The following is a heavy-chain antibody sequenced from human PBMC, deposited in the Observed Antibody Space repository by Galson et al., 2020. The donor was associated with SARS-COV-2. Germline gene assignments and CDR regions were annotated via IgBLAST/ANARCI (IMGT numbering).Heavy chain of an antibody. J-gene: IGHJ4*02. CDR1: GGSISSYY. CDR3: ARLLQGYSYGISDY. D-gene: IGHD5-18*01. CDR2: IYYSGST. V-gene: IGHV4-59*01. Sequence: SETLSLTCTVSGGSISSYYWSWIRQPPGKGLEWIGYIYYSGSTNYNPSLKSRVTISVDTSKNQFSLKLSSVTAADTAMYYCARLLQGYSYGISDYWGQGTLVTVSS.